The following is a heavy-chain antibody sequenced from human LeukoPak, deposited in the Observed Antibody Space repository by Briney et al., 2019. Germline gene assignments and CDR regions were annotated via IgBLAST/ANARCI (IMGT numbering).Heavy chain of an antibody. Sequence: GGSLRLSCAASGFTFSSYGMHWVRQAPGKGLEWVAFIRYDGSNKYYADSVKGRFTISRDNSKNTLYLQMNSLRAEDTAVYYRAKDRRWLHSYYFDYWGQGTLVTVSS. CDR1: GFTFSSYG. V-gene: IGHV3-30*02. D-gene: IGHD5-24*01. CDR2: IRYDGSNK. CDR3: AKDRRWLHSYYFDY. J-gene: IGHJ4*02.